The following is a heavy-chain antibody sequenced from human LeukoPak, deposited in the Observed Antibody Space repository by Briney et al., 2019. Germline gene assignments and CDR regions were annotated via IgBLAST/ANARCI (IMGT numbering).Heavy chain of an antibody. CDR3: AKGSDWSASFCGPDY. V-gene: IGHV3-23*01. CDR1: GFTFSRSA. D-gene: IGHD3-3*01. CDR2: ISAGGST. J-gene: IGHJ4*02. Sequence: QTGGSLRLSCAASGFTFSRSAMNWVRQAPGKGLEWVSGISAGGSTEYADSVEGRFTISRDNSKNTLFLQMNSLRAEDTAVYFCAKGSDWSASFCGPDYWGQGTLVTVSS.